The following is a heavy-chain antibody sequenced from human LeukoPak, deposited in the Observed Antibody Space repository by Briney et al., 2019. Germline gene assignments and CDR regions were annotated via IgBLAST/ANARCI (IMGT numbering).Heavy chain of an antibody. V-gene: IGHV1-2*02. CDR2: INPNSGGT. CDR3: ARTPYSTGTFDY. Sequence: ASVKVSCKASGYTFTGHYIHWVRQAPGQGLEWMGWINPNSGGTNYAQKFQGRVTMTTDTSTSTAYMELNSLTSDDTAVYFCARTPYSTGTFDYWGQGTLVTVSS. J-gene: IGHJ4*02. D-gene: IGHD6-19*01. CDR1: GYTFTGHY.